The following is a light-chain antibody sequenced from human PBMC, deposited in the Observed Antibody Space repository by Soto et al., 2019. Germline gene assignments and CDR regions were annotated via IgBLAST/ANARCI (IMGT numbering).Light chain of an antibody. V-gene: IGKV3-20*01. Sequence: EIVLTQSPGTLSLSPGERATLSCRASQSISDSYLAWYQQKPGQAPRLLIYGASSRATGIPDRFSGRGSGTDFTLTISRLEPEDFALYYCQQYGGSPFTFGPGTKVDFK. CDR3: QQYGGSPFT. J-gene: IGKJ3*01. CDR1: QSISDSY. CDR2: GAS.